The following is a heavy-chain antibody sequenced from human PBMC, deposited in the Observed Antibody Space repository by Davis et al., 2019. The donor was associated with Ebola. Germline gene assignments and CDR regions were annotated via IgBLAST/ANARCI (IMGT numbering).Heavy chain of an antibody. CDR1: GYTFTNYN. Sequence: ASVKVSCKTSGYTFTNYNMHWLRQAPGQGLEWMGRISPNSGDTNIAQKFQGRVTMTRDTSMRTVYMELSGLRSDDTADYYCARGHNYAHEYWGQGTLVTVSS. V-gene: IGHV1-2*06. CDR2: ISPNSGDT. D-gene: IGHD4-11*01. J-gene: IGHJ4*02. CDR3: ARGHNYAHEY.